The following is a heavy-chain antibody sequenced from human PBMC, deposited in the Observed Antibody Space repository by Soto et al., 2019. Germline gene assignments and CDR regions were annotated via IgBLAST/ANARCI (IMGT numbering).Heavy chain of an antibody. V-gene: IGHV2-5*02. D-gene: IGHD3-3*01. J-gene: IGHJ5*02. CDR1: GFSLNSSGVG. CDR3: THRIPIFGVGGGWFDP. CDR2: IYWDDDK. Sequence: QITLKESGPTLVRPTQTLTLTCTFSGFSLNSSGVGVAWIRQPPGKALEWLALIYWDDDKNYSPSLKSRLTITKDTTNNQVVLRMTNMDSVDTGTYYCTHRIPIFGVGGGWFDPWGQGALVTVSS.